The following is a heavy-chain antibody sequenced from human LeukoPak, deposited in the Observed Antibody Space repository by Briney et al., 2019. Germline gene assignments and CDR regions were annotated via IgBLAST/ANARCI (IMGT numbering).Heavy chain of an antibody. V-gene: IGHV3-7*01. CDR3: ARDIGYGDYDY. Sequence: GGSLRLSCVASGFTFRNHWLSWVRQAPGKRLEGVASMSPDGSVKNYVDSVKGRFIISRDNAGNSLFLQLNSLRDEDTAVYYCARDIGYGDYDYWGQGTRVTVSS. CDR1: GFTFRNHW. D-gene: IGHD4-17*01. CDR2: MSPDGSVK. J-gene: IGHJ4*02.